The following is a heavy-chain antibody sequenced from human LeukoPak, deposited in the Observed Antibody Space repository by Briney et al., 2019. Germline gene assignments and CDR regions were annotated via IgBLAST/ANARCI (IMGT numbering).Heavy chain of an antibody. CDR1: GGTFISYA. J-gene: IGHJ4*02. D-gene: IGHD3-22*01. CDR2: IIPIFGIA. Sequence: SVKVSYKASGGTFISYAISWVRQAPGQGLEWMGRIIPIFGIANYAQKFQGRVTITADKSTSTAYMELSSLRSEDTAVYYCARGRGYYDSSGYFDYWGQGTLVTVSS. CDR3: ARGRGYYDSSGYFDY. V-gene: IGHV1-69*04.